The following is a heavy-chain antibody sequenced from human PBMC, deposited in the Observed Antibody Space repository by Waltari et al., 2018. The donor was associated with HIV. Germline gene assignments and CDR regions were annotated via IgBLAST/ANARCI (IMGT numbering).Heavy chain of an antibody. CDR2: INHSGST. V-gene: IGHV4-34*01. CDR1: GGSFSGYY. CDR3: ARARLKLYDPIREIDP. D-gene: IGHD3-3*01. J-gene: IGHJ5*02. Sequence: QVQLQQWGAGLLKPSETLSLTCAVYGGSFSGYYWSWIRQPPGKGLEWIGEINHSGSTNYIPSLKSRVTISVDTAKNQFSLKLSSVTAADTAVYYCARARLKLYDPIREIDPWGQGTLVTVSS.